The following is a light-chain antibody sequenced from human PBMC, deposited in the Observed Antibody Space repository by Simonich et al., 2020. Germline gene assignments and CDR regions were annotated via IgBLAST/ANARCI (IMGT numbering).Light chain of an antibody. J-gene: IGKJ2*01. CDR3: MQGTHWPQT. Sequence: EVVMTQSPLSLPVTLGQPASISCRSSQSLVPSDGNTYFNWFQQRPGQAPRGRIYNVSNRDSGSPDRFRGSWSGTDFTLNISRMEAEDVGVYYCMQGTHWPQTFGQGTKLEIK. CDR2: NVS. CDR1: QSLVPSDGNTY. V-gene: IGKV2-30*02.